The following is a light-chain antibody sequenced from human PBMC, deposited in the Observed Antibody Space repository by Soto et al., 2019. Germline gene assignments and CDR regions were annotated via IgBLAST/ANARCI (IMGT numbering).Light chain of an antibody. Sequence: DIQMTQSPSSVSASVGDRVTITCRASQRISTWVDWYQQKPGKAPKLLIYTASSLQSGVPPRFSGSGSETDFTLTITSLQPEDFAPYYCQQAHSFPVTFGQGTRLDIK. J-gene: IGKJ5*01. CDR2: TAS. CDR3: QQAHSFPVT. CDR1: QRISTW. V-gene: IGKV1-12*01.